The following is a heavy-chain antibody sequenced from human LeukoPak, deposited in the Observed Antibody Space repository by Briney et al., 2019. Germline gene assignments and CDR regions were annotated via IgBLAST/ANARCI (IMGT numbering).Heavy chain of an antibody. Sequence: SETLSLTCAVYGGSFSGYYWSWIRQPPGKGLEWMGGINHSGSTNYNPSLKSRVTISVDTSKSPYSTKVSSVTAAHTAVHYCARGGWLQNWGQGTLVTVSS. CDR2: INHSGST. CDR3: ARGGWLQN. V-gene: IGHV4-34*01. J-gene: IGHJ4*02. D-gene: IGHD5-12*01. CDR1: GGSFSGYY.